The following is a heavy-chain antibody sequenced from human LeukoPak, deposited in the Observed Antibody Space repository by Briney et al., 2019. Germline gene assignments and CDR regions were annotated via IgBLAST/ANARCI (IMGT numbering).Heavy chain of an antibody. CDR3: ASGDHRGGDYSSGN. J-gene: IGHJ4*02. D-gene: IGHD4-17*01. Sequence: ASVKVSCKASGYRFTDYYMHWVRQAPGQGLEWMGWINPIIGDTIYAQKFRGRVTVTRDTSITTAYMELSRLRSDDTAVYYCASGDHRGGDYSSGNWGQGTLVTVSS. CDR2: INPIIGDT. CDR1: GYRFTDYY. V-gene: IGHV1-2*02.